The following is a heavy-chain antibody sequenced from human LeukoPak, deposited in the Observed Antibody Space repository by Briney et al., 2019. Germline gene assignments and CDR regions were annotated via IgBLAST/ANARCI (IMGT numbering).Heavy chain of an antibody. J-gene: IGHJ5*02. CDR1: GGSFSGYY. CDR3: ARGLYDFWSGYYIAWFDP. CDR2: INHSGST. Sequence: SETLSLTCAVYGGSFSGYYSSWIRQPPGKGLEWIGEINHSGSTNYNPSLKSRVTISVDTSKNQFSLKLSSVTAADTAVYYCARGLYDFWSGYYIAWFDPWGQGTLVTVSS. D-gene: IGHD3-3*01. V-gene: IGHV4-34*01.